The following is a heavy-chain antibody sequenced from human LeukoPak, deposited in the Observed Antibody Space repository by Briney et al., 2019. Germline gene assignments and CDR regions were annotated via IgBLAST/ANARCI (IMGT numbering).Heavy chain of an antibody. V-gene: IGHV3-64*01. Sequence: TGGSLRLSCAASGFTFSSYAMHWVRQAPGKGLEYVSAISSNGGSTYYANSVNGRFTISRDNSKNTLYLQMGSLRAEDMAVYYCARARPYCTNGVCYYYYYMDVWGKGTTVTVSS. CDR3: ARARPYCTNGVCYYYYYMDV. CDR1: GFTFSSYA. J-gene: IGHJ6*03. CDR2: ISSNGGST. D-gene: IGHD2-8*01.